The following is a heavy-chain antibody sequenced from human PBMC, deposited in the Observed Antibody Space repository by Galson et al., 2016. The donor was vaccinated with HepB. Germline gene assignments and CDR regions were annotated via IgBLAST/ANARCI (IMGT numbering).Heavy chain of an antibody. CDR2: IIPIFATT. V-gene: IGHV1-69*01. J-gene: IGHJ6*03. Sequence: SCKASGGTFSSYAISWVRQAPGQGLEWMGGIIPIFATTNYAQKFQDRVTITADESTSTAYMKLSSLRSEDTAVYYCAAGTTPHYYYYMDVWGKGTTVNVSS. CDR3: AAGTTPHYYYYMDV. CDR1: GGTFSSYA. D-gene: IGHD1-7*01.